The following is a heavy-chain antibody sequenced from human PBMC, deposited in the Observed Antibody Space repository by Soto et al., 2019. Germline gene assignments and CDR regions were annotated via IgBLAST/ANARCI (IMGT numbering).Heavy chain of an antibody. CDR3: PRGNITSCGVPPPRDAFDI. D-gene: IGHD3-3*01. CDR1: GDSVSSNSAA. Sequence: SQTLSLTCAISGDSVSSNSAAWNWIRQSPSRGLEWLGRTYYRSKWYNDYAVSVKSRITINPDTSKNQFSLQLNSVTPEDTAVSYRPRGNITSCGVPPPRDAFDIWGQAIMVTVS. CDR2: TYYRSKWYN. J-gene: IGHJ3*02. V-gene: IGHV6-1*01.